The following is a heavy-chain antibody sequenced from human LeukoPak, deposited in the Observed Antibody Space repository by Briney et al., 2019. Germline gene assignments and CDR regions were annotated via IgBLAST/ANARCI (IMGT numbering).Heavy chain of an antibody. Sequence: SQTLSLTCTVSGGSISSGSYYWSWIRQPAGKGLEWIGRIYTSGSTNYNPSLKSRVTISVDTSKNQFSLKLSSVTAADTAVYYCARVSRLLGYCSGGSCPLAFDIWGQGTMVTVSS. CDR1: GGSISSGSYY. CDR2: IYTSGST. D-gene: IGHD2-15*01. V-gene: IGHV4-61*02. CDR3: ARVSRLLGYCSGGSCPLAFDI. J-gene: IGHJ3*02.